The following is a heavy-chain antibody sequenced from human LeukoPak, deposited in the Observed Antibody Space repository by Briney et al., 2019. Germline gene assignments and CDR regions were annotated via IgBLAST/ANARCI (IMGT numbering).Heavy chain of an antibody. V-gene: IGHV1-2*06. CDR2: INPNSGGT. J-gene: IGHJ4*02. CDR3: ARGVGCSGGSCYSAHNDY. Sequence: ASVKVSCKASGYTFTGYYMHWVRQAPGQGLEWMGRINPNSGGTNYAQKFQGRVTMTRDTSISTAYMELSRLRSDDTAVYYCARGVGCSGGSCYSAHNDYWGQGTLVTVSS. CDR1: GYTFTGYY. D-gene: IGHD2-15*01.